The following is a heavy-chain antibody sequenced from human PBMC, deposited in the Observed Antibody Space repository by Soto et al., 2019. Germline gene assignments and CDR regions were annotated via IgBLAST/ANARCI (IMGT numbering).Heavy chain of an antibody. V-gene: IGHV4-59*01. Sequence: PSETLSLTCTVSGGSISSYYWSWIRQPPGKGLEWIGYIYYSGSTNYNPSLKSRVTISVDTSKNQFSLKLSSVTAADTAVYYCAGDLGDYDFWSGYYYYYGMDVWGQGTTVTVSS. J-gene: IGHJ6*02. CDR1: GGSISSYY. D-gene: IGHD3-3*01. CDR3: AGDLGDYDFWSGYYYYYGMDV. CDR2: IYYSGST.